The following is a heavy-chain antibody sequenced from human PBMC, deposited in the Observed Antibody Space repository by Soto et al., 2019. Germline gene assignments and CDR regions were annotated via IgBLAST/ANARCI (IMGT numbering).Heavy chain of an antibody. J-gene: IGHJ1*01. CDR3: TLNHCAGGGCYDRDY. D-gene: IGHD2-21*01. V-gene: IGHV4-31*11. Sequence: VQLQESGPGLVKPSQTLSLTCDVSDESVTSPGNYWNWIRQRPDTGLEWIGYISSGGSPFYNPSLKRCVSISLDTSKNVISLTLRSVTAADTALYYCTLNHCAGGGCYDRDYWGRGTRVTVSS. CDR2: ISSGGSP. CDR1: DESVTSPGNY.